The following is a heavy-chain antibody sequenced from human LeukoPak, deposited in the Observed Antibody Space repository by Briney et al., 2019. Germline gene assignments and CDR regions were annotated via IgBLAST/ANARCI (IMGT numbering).Heavy chain of an antibody. V-gene: IGHV4-59*01. Sequence: SETLSLTCTVSGGSISSYYWSWIRQPPGEGLEWIGYIYYSGNTHYNPSLKSRVTISVDTSKNQFSLMMRSVTAADAAVYYCARHTSSWPYNWFDPWGQGTLVTVSS. CDR2: IYYSGNT. J-gene: IGHJ5*02. CDR3: ARHTSSWPYNWFDP. D-gene: IGHD6-13*01. CDR1: GGSISSYY.